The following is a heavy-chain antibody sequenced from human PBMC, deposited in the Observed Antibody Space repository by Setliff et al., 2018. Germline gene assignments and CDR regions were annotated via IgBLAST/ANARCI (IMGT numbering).Heavy chain of an antibody. V-gene: IGHV1-46*04. J-gene: IGHJ6*03. CDR2: INPRAGTT. CDR3: AREVVVVKSAINYYYYMDV. Sequence: GASVKVSCKASGYTFTNYYINWVRQAPGQGLEWMGIINPRAGTTSYAQKLQGRVTMTRDTSTNTVYMELSSLRSDDTAVFYCAREVVVVKSAINYYYYMDVWGKGTTVTV. D-gene: IGHD2-2*01. CDR1: GYTFTNYY.